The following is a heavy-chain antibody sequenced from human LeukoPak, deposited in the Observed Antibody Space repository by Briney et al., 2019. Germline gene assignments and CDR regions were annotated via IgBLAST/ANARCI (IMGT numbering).Heavy chain of an antibody. CDR2: IGGRGGST. J-gene: IGHJ5*02. CDR3: GKEGGA. V-gene: IGHV3-23*01. D-gene: IGHD3-16*01. Sequence: ESGGSLRLSCAASGFRFSDFTMTWVRQAPGRGPEWVSAIGGRGGSTYYAGSLGGRFTISRDNSKDMVYLQMNSLKVEDTATYYCGKEGGAWGQGTKVTVSS. CDR1: GFRFSDFT.